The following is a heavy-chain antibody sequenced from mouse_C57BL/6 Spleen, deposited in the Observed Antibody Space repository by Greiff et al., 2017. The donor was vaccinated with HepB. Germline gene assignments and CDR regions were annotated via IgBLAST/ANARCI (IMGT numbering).Heavy chain of an antibody. CDR3: ARGYGYDVWYFDV. J-gene: IGHJ1*03. CDR1: GYSITSGYY. V-gene: IGHV3-6*01. D-gene: IGHD2-2*01. CDR2: ISYDGSN. Sequence: EVKLQESGPGLVKPSQSLSLTCSVTGYSITSGYYWNWIRQFPGNKLEWMGYISYDGSNNYNPSLKNRISITRDTSKNQFFLKLNSVTTEDTATYYCARGYGYDVWYFDVWGTGTTVTVSS.